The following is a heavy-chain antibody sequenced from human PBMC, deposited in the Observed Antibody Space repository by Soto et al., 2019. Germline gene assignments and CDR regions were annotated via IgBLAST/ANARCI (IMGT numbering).Heavy chain of an antibody. Sequence: SETLSLTCTVSGGSISSGDYYWSWIRQPPGKGLEWIGYIYYSGSTYYNPSLKSRVTISVDTSKNQFSLKLSSVTAADTAVYYCASTTPYWYFDLWGRGTLVTVSS. J-gene: IGHJ2*01. V-gene: IGHV4-30-4*01. CDR1: GGSISSGDYY. CDR3: ASTTPYWYFDL. D-gene: IGHD1-26*01. CDR2: IYYSGST.